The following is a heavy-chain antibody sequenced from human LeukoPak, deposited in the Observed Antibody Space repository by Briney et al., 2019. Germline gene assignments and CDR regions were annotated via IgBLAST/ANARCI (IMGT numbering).Heavy chain of an antibody. CDR3: VRASLFRGIVGYYFDY. CDR1: GYSFTSHD. Sequence: ASVKVSCKASGYSFTSHDINWVRQATGQGLEWMGWMNPKSGNTDHAQKFQGRVTMSRDTSISVAYLELSSLRSEDTAVYFCVRASLFRGIVGYYFDYWGQGTPVTVFS. D-gene: IGHD3-16*02. CDR2: MNPKSGNT. J-gene: IGHJ4*02. V-gene: IGHV1-8*01.